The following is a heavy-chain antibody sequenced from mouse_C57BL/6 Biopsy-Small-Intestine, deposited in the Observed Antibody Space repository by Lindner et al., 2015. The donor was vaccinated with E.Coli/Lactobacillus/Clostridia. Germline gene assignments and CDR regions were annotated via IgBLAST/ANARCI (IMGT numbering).Heavy chain of an antibody. Sequence: VQLQESGGGVSRSLGGSLKLSCAASGFTFSDYGMHWVRQAPEKGLEWVAYISSGSSTIYYADTVKGRFTISRDNAKNTLFLQMTSLRSEDTAMYYCARGSSGGMDYWGQGTSVTVSS. J-gene: IGHJ4*01. V-gene: IGHV5-17*01. D-gene: IGHD1-1*01. CDR1: GFTFSDYG. CDR3: ARGSSGGMDY. CDR2: ISSGSSTI.